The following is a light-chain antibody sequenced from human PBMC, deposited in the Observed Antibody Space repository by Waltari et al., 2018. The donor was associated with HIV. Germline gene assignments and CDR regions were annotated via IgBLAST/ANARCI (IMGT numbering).Light chain of an antibody. CDR3: AAWNDRLSGYV. CDR2: TNM. Sequence: QSVLTQPPSASGTPGQRVTISCSGSSSNIGRNYVYWYQQLPGTAPKLLIYTNMQRPSGVPDRCAGSKSGTSASLAISGLRSEDEADYYCAAWNDRLSGYVFGTGTKVTV. CDR1: SSNIGRNY. V-gene: IGLV1-47*01. J-gene: IGLJ1*01.